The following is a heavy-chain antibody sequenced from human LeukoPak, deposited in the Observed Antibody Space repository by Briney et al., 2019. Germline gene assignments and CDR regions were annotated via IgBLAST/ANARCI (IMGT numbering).Heavy chain of an antibody. V-gene: IGHV4-30-2*01. CDR2: IYHSGST. CDR3: ARVSVGFGELLRRVDP. CDR1: GGSISSGGYY. D-gene: IGHD3-10*01. J-gene: IGHJ5*02. Sequence: PSETLSLTCTVSGGSISSGGYYWSWIRQPPGKGLEWIGYIYHSGSTYYNPSLKSRVTISVDRSKNQFSLKLSSVTAADTAAYYCARVSVGFGELLRRVDPWGQGTLVTVSS.